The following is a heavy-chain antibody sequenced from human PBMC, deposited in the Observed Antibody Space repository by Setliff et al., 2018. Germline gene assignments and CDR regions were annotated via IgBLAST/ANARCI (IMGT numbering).Heavy chain of an antibody. V-gene: IGHV4-34*01. CDR2: INHYGST. CDR3: ASRWNFGPYGSGIHDGLDM. D-gene: IGHD3-10*01. CDR1: DGSFRDYY. J-gene: IGHJ3*02. Sequence: SETLSLTSAVYDGSFRDYYWSWIRQPPGKGLEGIGEINHYGSTKYKSSLKSRVTIAVDTSKNQFSLKLNSVTAADTAVYYCASRWNFGPYGSGIHDGLDMWGQGTMVTVSS.